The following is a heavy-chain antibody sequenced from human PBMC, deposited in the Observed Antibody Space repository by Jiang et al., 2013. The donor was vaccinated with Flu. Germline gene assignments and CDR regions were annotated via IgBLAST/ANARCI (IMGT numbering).Heavy chain of an antibody. D-gene: IGHD3-16*01. J-gene: IGHJ4*02. V-gene: IGHV3-74*01. Sequence: RMNSDGVAQTTRTPSKGRFTISRDNAKNTLYLQMNSLRAEDTAVYYCARGWGQDFWGQGTLVTVSS. CDR3: ARGWGQDF. CDR2: MNSDGVA.